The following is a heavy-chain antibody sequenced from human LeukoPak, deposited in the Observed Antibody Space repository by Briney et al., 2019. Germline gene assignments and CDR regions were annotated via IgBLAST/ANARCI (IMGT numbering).Heavy chain of an antibody. V-gene: IGHV3-15*01. Sequence: GGSLRLSCAASGFTFSNAWMNWVRQAPGKGLEWVGRIKNKIASGTTDYAAPVKGRFTISRDDSRNTLFLQMNSLKTEDTAMYYCTTNDAFDIWGQGTMVTVSS. CDR2: IKNKIASGTT. CDR3: TTNDAFDI. J-gene: IGHJ3*02. CDR1: GFTFSNAW.